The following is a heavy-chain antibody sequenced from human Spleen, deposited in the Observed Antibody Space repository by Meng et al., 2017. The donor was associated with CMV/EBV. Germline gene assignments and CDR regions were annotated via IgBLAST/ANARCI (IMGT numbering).Heavy chain of an antibody. Sequence: GESLKISCAASGFTFSSYSMNWVRQAPGKGLEWVSSISSSSSYIYYADSVKGRFTISRDNAKNSLYLQMNSLRAEDTAVYYCAGDMATRPYYFDYWGQGTLVTVSS. CDR3: AGDMATRPYYFDY. D-gene: IGHD5-24*01. CDR1: GFTFSSYS. CDR2: ISSSSSYI. V-gene: IGHV3-21*01. J-gene: IGHJ4*02.